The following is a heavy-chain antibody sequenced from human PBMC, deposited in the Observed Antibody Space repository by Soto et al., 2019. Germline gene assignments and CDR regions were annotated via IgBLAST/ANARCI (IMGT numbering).Heavy chain of an antibody. CDR1: GGSISSYY. J-gene: IGHJ4*02. D-gene: IGHD2-8*02. Sequence: QVQLQESGPGLVKPSETLSLPCTVSGGSISSYYWSWIRQPPGKGLEWIGYIYNSGSNNYNPSLKSRVTRSVDTSTNRFSLRLCSVTAAATAVHYGPGSSGGVLYSDNCCDYWGQGSLV. CDR2: IYNSGSN. CDR3: PGSSGGVLYSDNCCDY. V-gene: IGHV4-59*01.